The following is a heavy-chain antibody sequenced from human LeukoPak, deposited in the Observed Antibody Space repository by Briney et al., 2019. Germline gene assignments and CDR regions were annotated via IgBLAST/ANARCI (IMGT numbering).Heavy chain of an antibody. CDR3: ARASMVVVRGVIKKYYFDY. V-gene: IGHV3-53*01. D-gene: IGHD3-10*01. Sequence: GGSLRLSCAASGFTVSSNYMSWVRQAPGKGLEWVSVIYSGGSTYYADSVKGRFTISRDNSKNTLYPQMNSLRAEDTAVYYCARASMVVVRGVIKKYYFDYWGQGTLVTVSS. J-gene: IGHJ4*02. CDR2: IYSGGST. CDR1: GFTVSSNY.